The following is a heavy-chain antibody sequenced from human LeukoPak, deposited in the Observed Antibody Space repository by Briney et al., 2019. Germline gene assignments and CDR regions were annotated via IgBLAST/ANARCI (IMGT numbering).Heavy chain of an antibody. J-gene: IGHJ4*02. V-gene: IGHV3-30*18. Sequence: PGGSLRLSCAASGFTFSSYAMSWVRQTPGKGLEWVGIMSNSGENTFYGEAVKSRFTISRDNSQNTLYLQMNSLRPEDTAVYYCAKGGASVTRYVDYWGQGTLVTVSS. CDR2: MSNSGENT. D-gene: IGHD4-17*01. CDR3: AKGGASVTRYVDY. CDR1: GFTFSSYA.